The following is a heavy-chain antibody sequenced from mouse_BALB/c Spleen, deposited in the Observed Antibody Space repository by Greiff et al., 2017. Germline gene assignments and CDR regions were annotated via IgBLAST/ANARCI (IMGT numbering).Heavy chain of an antibody. V-gene: IGHV3-6*02. CDR3: ARKEGFAY. CDR1: GYSITSGYY. J-gene: IGHJ3*01. CDR2: ISYDGSN. Sequence: EVQLVESGPGLVKPSQSLSLTCSVTGYSITSGYYWNWIRQFPGNKLEWMGYISYDGSNNYNPSLKNRISITRDTSKNQFFLKLNSVTTEDTATYYCARKEGFAYWGQGTLVTVSA.